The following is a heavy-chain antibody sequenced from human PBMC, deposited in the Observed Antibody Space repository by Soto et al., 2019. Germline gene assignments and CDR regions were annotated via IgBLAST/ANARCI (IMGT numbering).Heavy chain of an antibody. V-gene: IGHV3-30*18. Sequence: QVQLVESEGGVVQPGRSLRLSCTASGFTFSNYGMHWVRQAPGKGLEWVTVISYDGNVAYYADSVKGRFTSSRDNSKNTMYLQMNILRTADTAMYNCAKEGPITIWYFDYMSQGTLVTVFS. CDR3: AKEGPITIWYFDY. J-gene: IGHJ4*02. CDR1: GFTFSNYG. CDR2: ISYDGNVA.